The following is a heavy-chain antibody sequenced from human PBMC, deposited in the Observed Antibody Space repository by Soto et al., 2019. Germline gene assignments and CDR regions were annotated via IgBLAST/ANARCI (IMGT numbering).Heavy chain of an antibody. V-gene: IGHV3-30-3*01. Sequence: GWSLRLSCAASGFTFSSYAMHWVRQAPGKGLEWVAVISYDGSNKYYADSVKGRFTISRDNSKNTLYLQMNSLRAEGTAVYYCARENGDKAMARNDGMDVWGQGNTVTVS. CDR2: ISYDGSNK. CDR1: GFTFSSYA. CDR3: ARENGDKAMARNDGMDV. D-gene: IGHD5-18*01. J-gene: IGHJ6*02.